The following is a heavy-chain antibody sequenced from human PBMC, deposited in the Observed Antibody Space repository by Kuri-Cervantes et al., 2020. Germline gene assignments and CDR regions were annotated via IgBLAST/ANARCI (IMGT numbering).Heavy chain of an antibody. CDR2: IYSGGST. D-gene: IGHD3-10*01. J-gene: IGHJ6*02. Sequence: GGSLRLSCAASGFTVSSNYMSWVRQAPGKGLEWVSVIYSGGSTYYADSVKSRFTISRDNSKNTLYPQMNSLRAEDTAVYYCARDRGYGSGSYRYHGMDVWGQGTTVTVSS. CDR1: GFTVSSNY. V-gene: IGHV3-53*01. CDR3: ARDRGYGSGSYRYHGMDV.